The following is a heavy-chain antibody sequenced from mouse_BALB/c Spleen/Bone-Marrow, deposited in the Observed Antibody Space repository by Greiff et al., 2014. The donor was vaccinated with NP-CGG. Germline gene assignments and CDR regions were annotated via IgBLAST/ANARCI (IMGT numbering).Heavy chain of an antibody. Sequence: EVQRVESGGGLAQPGGSLRLSCAASGFTFTDYYMSWVRQPPGKALEWLGFSRNKANGYTTEYSASVKGRFTIATDNSQSILYLQMNTLRAEDSATYYCARDINYDIYWYFDVWGAGTTVTVSS. V-gene: IGHV7-3*02. CDR3: ARDINYDIYWYFDV. CDR2: SRNKANGYTT. D-gene: IGHD2-4*01. CDR1: GFTFTDYY. J-gene: IGHJ1*01.